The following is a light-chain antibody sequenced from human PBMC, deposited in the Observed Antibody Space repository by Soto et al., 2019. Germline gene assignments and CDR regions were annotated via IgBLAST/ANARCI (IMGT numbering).Light chain of an antibody. CDR2: DAS. J-gene: IGKJ2*01. V-gene: IGKV3-11*01. CDR1: QSVSTY. CDR3: QQRSNWPPRT. Sequence: EIVLTQSPATLSLSPGERATLSCRASQSVSTYLAWYQQKPGQAPRLLIYDASNRATGIPGRFSGSGSGTDFTLTISSLEREDFAVYYCQQRSNWPPRTFGQGTKLEIK.